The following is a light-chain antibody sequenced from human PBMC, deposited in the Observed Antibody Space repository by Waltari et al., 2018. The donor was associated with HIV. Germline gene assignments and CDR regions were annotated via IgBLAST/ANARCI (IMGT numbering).Light chain of an antibody. CDR2: GAS. J-gene: IGKJ1*01. V-gene: IGKV3-15*01. Sequence: EIVMTQSPATLSVSPGERATLSCRASQSISSNLAWYQQNPGQAPRPLIYGASARATGIPARFSGSGSGTEFTLTISSLQSEDFALYYCQHYNNWPPWTFGQGTKVEIK. CDR1: QSISSN. CDR3: QHYNNWPPWT.